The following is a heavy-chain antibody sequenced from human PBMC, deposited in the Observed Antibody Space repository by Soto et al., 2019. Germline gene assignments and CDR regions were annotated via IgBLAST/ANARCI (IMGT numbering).Heavy chain of an antibody. CDR3: ARERSLYDSSGYRYHDAFDI. CDR1: GYTFTSYY. D-gene: IGHD3-22*01. J-gene: IGHJ3*02. V-gene: IGHV1-46*01. Sequence: QVQLVQSGAEVKKPGASVKVSCKASGYTFTSYYMHWVRQAPGQGLEWMGIINPSGGSTSYAQKFQGRVTMTRDTSTSTVYMELSSLRSEDTAVYYCARERSLYDSSGYRYHDAFDIWGQGTMVTVSS. CDR2: INPSGGST.